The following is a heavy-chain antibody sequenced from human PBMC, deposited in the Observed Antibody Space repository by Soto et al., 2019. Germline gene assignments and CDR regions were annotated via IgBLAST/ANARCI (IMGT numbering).Heavy chain of an antibody. Sequence: SETLSLTCTVSGGSISSYYWSWIRQPPGKGLEWIGYIYYSGSTNYNPSLKSRVTISVDTSKNQFSLKLSSVTAADTAVYYCARGRSLRYFDWLSQVYYFDYWGQGTLVTVSS. J-gene: IGHJ4*02. CDR3: ARGRSLRYFDWLSQVYYFDY. D-gene: IGHD3-9*01. CDR1: GGSISSYY. V-gene: IGHV4-59*01. CDR2: IYYSGST.